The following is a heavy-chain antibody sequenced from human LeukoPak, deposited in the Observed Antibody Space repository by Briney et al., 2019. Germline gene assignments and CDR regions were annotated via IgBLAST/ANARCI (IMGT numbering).Heavy chain of an antibody. Sequence: GGSLRLSCAASGFTFSSYVMHWVRQAPGKGLEWVAFIRYDGSNKYYADSVKSRFTISRDNSKNTLYLQMNSLRAEDTAVYYCAKDGDIVVVPAATPYYYYYMDVWGKGTTVTVSS. CDR3: AKDGDIVVVPAATPYYYYYMDV. V-gene: IGHV3-30*02. D-gene: IGHD2-2*01. CDR1: GFTFSSYV. J-gene: IGHJ6*03. CDR2: IRYDGSNK.